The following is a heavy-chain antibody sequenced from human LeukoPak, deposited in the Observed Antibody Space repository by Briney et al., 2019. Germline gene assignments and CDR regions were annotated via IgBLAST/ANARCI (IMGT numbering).Heavy chain of an antibody. J-gene: IGHJ3*02. CDR3: AKDVYGVGVAFDI. CDR1: GFTFSSYA. D-gene: IGHD4-17*01. CDR2: ISGSGGNI. V-gene: IGHV3-23*01. Sequence: PGGSLRLSCAASGFTFSSYAMSWVRQAPGKGLEWVSVISGSGGNIYYPDSVKGRFTISRDNSKISLYLQMLSLRAEDTAVYDCAKDVYGVGVAFDIWGQGTMVTVSS.